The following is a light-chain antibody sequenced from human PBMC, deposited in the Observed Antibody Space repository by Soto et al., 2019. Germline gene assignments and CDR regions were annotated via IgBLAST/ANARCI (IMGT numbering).Light chain of an antibody. CDR1: QSVKSN. Sequence: EVVLTQSPATLSVSPGERGTLSCRASQSVKSNLAWYQQKPGQAPRLLIYDASNRATGIPARFSGSGSGTEFTLTISSLQSEDFAIYYCQQYHIWLTFGGGTKWIS. CDR2: DAS. CDR3: QQYHIWLT. J-gene: IGKJ4*01. V-gene: IGKV3-15*01.